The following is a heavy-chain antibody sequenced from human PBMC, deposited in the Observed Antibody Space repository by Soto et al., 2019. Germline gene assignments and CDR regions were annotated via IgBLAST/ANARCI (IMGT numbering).Heavy chain of an antibody. D-gene: IGHD5-12*01. CDR3: ARGGGYDCFDY. CDR1: GFIISGYA. J-gene: IGHJ4*02. V-gene: IGHV3-30-3*01. CDR2: ISYDGTYK. Sequence: QVQLVESGGGVVQPGRSLRLSCAASGFIISGYAMHWVRQAPGKGLEWVALISYDGTYKYYADSVKGRFTMSRDKSKNTLYLQMNSLRAEDTAVFYCARGGGYDCFDYWGQGTLVTVSS.